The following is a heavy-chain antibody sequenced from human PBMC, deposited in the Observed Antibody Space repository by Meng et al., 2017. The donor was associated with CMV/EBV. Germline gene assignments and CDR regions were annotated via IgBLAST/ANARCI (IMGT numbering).Heavy chain of an antibody. CDR3: ARNGPGLRAWGSGSYHNPRRYYGMDV. J-gene: IGHJ6*02. V-gene: IGHV3-30-3*01. D-gene: IGHD3-10*01. Sequence: GGSLRLSCAASGFTFSSYAMHWVRQAPGKGLEWVAVISYDGSNKYYADSVKGRFTISRDNSKNTLYLQMNSLRAEDTAVYYCARNGPGLRAWGSGSYHNPRRYYGMDVWGQGTTVTVS. CDR1: GFTFSSYA. CDR2: ISYDGSNK.